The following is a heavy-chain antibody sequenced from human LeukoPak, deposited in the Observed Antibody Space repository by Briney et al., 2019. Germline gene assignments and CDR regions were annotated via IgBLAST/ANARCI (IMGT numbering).Heavy chain of an antibody. J-gene: IGHJ3*02. Sequence: GGSLRLSCAASEFTFTNYWMHWVRQAPGEGLVWVSRIDNDGSDSIYADSVKGRFTISRDNAKNTVYLQMHGLRADDTAVYYCARGGYHHGFDIWGQRTMVTVSS. CDR3: ARGGYHHGFDI. CDR1: EFTFTNYW. CDR2: IDNDGSDS. D-gene: IGHD1-14*01. V-gene: IGHV3-74*01.